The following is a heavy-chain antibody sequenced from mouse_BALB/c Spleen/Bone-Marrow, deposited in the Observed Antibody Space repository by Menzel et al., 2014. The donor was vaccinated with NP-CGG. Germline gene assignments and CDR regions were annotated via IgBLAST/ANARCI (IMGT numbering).Heavy chain of an antibody. D-gene: IGHD2-14*01. V-gene: IGHV5-4*02. J-gene: IGHJ3*01. CDR1: GFSFSDHY. CDR3: ARDGDYRYAWFSY. Sequence: EVKLVESGGRLVKPGGSLKLSCAASGFSFSDHYMYWVRQTPEKRLEWVATISDGGGHTYYSDSVKGRFTISRDNVKNNLYLQMSSLKSEDTAMYHCARDGDYRYAWFSYWGQGTPVTVSA. CDR2: ISDGGGHT.